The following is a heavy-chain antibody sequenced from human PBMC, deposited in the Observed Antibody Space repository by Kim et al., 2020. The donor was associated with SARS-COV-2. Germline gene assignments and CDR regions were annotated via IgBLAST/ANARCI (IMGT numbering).Heavy chain of an antibody. J-gene: IGHJ4*02. V-gene: IGHV1-8*01. CDR3: TRGLPGTTPFYFDY. CDR1: GYTFTSYD. Sequence: ASVKVSCKASGYTFTSYDINWVRQAPGQGLEWMGWVNPKSGNTGYVQRFQGRVTMTRDTSISTAYMELSSLTSDDTAVYFCTRGLPGTTPFYFDYWGQGSLVTVSS. D-gene: IGHD1-1*01. CDR2: VNPKSGNT.